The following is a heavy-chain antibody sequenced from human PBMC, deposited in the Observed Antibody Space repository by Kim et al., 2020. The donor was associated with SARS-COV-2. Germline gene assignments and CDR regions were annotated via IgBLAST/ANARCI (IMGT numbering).Heavy chain of an antibody. CDR3: ARWVEPPSEEYYFDY. Sequence: ASVKVSCKASGYTFTSYGISWVRQAPGQGLEWMGWISAYNGNTNYAQKLQGRVTMTTDTSTSTAYMELRSLRSDDTAVYYCARWVEPPSEEYYFDYWGQGTLVTVSS. CDR1: GYTFTSYG. V-gene: IGHV1-18*01. CDR2: ISAYNGNT. J-gene: IGHJ4*02. D-gene: IGHD1-1*01.